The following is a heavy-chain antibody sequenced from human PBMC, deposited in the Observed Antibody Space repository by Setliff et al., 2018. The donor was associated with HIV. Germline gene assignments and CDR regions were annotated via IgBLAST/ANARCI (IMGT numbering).Heavy chain of an antibody. D-gene: IGHD2-21*02. CDR2: IYYSGNT. J-gene: IGHJ6*03. CDR3: ARMKTETAAYFYSYMDV. V-gene: IGHV4-39*01. CDR1: GGSISSISYY. Sequence: SETLSLTCSVSGGSISSISYYWGWIRQPPGKGLEWIGNIYYSGNTYYNPSLKSRVTMTTDTSTNTAYMELRSLRSVDSAVYYCARMKTETAAYFYSYMDVWGKGTTVTVSS.